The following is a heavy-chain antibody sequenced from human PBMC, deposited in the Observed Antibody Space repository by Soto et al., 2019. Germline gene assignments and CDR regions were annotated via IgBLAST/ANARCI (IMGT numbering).Heavy chain of an antibody. J-gene: IGHJ6*02. CDR2: INHSGST. CDR3: ARGGSKNYYGSGRYYYYGMDV. CDR1: GGSFSGYY. Sequence: TSETLSLTCAVYGGSFSGYYWSWIRQPPGKGLEWIGEINHSGSTNYNPSLKSRVTISVDTSKNQFSLKLSSVAAADTAVYYCARGGSKNYYGSGRYYYYGMDVWGQGTTVTVSS. D-gene: IGHD3-10*01. V-gene: IGHV4-34*01.